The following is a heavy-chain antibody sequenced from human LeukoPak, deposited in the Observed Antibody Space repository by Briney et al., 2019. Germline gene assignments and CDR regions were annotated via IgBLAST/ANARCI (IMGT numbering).Heavy chain of an antibody. CDR3: ARFVVPAAFDY. D-gene: IGHD2-2*01. Sequence: GRSLRLSCAASGFTFSSYAMHWVRQAPGKGLEWVAVISYDGSNKYYADSVKGRFTISRDNSKNTLYLQMNSLRAEDTAVHYCARFVVPAAFDYWGKGTLVTVSS. CDR2: ISYDGSNK. V-gene: IGHV3-30*04. CDR1: GFTFSSYA. J-gene: IGHJ4*02.